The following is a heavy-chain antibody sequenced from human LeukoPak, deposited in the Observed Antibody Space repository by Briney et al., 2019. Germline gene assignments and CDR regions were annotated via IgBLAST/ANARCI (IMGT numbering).Heavy chain of an antibody. Sequence: SETLSLTCAVYGGSFSGYYWGWIRQPPGKGLEWIGEINHSGSTNYNPSLKSRVSISVDTSQNQFSLKVTSVTAADTAVYYCARLLGAATDPFDYWGQGTLVTVSS. CDR3: ARLLGAATDPFDY. V-gene: IGHV4-34*01. J-gene: IGHJ4*02. CDR1: GGSFSGYY. CDR2: INHSGST. D-gene: IGHD2-15*01.